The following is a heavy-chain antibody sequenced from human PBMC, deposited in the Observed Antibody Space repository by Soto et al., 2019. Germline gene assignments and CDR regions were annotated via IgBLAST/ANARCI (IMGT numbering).Heavy chain of an antibody. Sequence: PGGSLRLSCAASGFTLRTYTMNWVRQAPGKGLEWVSSISISSSDRYYADSVRGRFTISRDNAKNALYLQMNSLRADDTAVYFCLTRMNPLFRGPGTLVTVSS. CDR2: ISISSSDR. V-gene: IGHV3-21*06. CDR1: GFTLRTYT. CDR3: LTRMNPLF. J-gene: IGHJ4*01.